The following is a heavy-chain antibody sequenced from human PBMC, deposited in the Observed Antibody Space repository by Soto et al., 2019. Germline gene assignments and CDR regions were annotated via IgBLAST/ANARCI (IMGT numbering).Heavy chain of an antibody. Sequence: EVQLVESGGGLVQPGGSLRLSCAASGFTFSGSAIHWVRQASGKGLEWLGLIRSKANNYATAYGASVKGRYTISRDDSKNTAYLQMNSLKTEGTAIYYCSSQMFSPDNHWGQGTLVTVSS. CDR3: SSQMFSPDNH. D-gene: IGHD3-10*02. CDR1: GFTFSGSA. J-gene: IGHJ5*02. V-gene: IGHV3-73*01. CDR2: IRSKANNYAT.